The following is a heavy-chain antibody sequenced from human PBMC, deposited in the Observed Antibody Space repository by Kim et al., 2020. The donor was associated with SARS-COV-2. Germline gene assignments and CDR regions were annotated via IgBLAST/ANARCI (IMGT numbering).Heavy chain of an antibody. CDR3: AKASLPPGYFDY. Sequence: GGSLRLSCAASGFTFSSYGMSWVRQAPGKGLEWVSGVGPSGDGTYYTDSVKGRFTISRDNSKNTLYLQMNSLRAEDTAVYYCAKASLPPGYFDYWGQGTL. V-gene: IGHV3-23*01. CDR2: VGPSGDGT. D-gene: IGHD3-10*01. J-gene: IGHJ4*02. CDR1: GFTFSSYG.